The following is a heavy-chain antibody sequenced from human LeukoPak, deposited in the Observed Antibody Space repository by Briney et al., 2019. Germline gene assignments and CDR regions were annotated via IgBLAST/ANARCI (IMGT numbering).Heavy chain of an antibody. CDR3: ARGSIVGATFDYFDY. J-gene: IGHJ4*02. D-gene: IGHD1-26*01. CDR2: IKPNSGGT. V-gene: IGHV1-2*02. CDR1: GGTFSSYA. Sequence: GASVKVSCKASGGTFSSYAISWVRQAPGQGLEWMGWIKPNSGGTNYAQKFQGRVTMTRDTSISTAYMELSSLRSDDTAVYYCARGSIVGATFDYFDYWGQGTLVTVSS.